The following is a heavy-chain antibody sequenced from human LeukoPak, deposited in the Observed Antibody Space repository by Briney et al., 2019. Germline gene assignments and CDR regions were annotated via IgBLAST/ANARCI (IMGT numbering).Heavy chain of an antibody. Sequence: PSETLSLTCTVSGGSISSYYWSWIRQPPGQGLEWIGYIYYSGSTNYNPSLKSRVTISVDTSKNQFSLKLSSVTAADTAVYYCARQATFYDFWSGYSLGDYYYYGMDVWGQGTTVTVSS. CDR3: ARQATFYDFWSGYSLGDYYYYGMDV. J-gene: IGHJ6*02. D-gene: IGHD3-3*01. CDR2: IYYSGST. V-gene: IGHV4-59*08. CDR1: GGSISSYY.